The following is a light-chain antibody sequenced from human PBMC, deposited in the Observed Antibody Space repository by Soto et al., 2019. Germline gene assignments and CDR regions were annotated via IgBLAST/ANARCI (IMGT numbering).Light chain of an antibody. CDR1: SSDVGGYNY. Sequence: QSALTQPRSVSGSPGQSVTISCTGTSSDVGGYNYDSWYQQHPGKAPKVMIYDVSKRPSGVPDRFSGSKSGNTASLTISGLQAEDEADYYCCSYAGSYTLVFGGGTKLTVL. CDR2: DVS. J-gene: IGLJ2*01. CDR3: CSYAGSYTLV. V-gene: IGLV2-11*01.